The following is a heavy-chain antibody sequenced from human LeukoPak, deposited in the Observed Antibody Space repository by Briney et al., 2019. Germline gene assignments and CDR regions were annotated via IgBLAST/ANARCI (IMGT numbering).Heavy chain of an antibody. J-gene: IGHJ4*02. CDR1: GGTFSSYA. D-gene: IGHD3-22*01. CDR3: ASSGGYYYDGSGYTPWAPVYY. CDR2: IIPILGIA. V-gene: IGHV1-69*04. Sequence: SVKVSCKASGGTFSSYAISWVRQAPGQGLEWMGRIIPILGIANYAQKFQGRVTITADKSTSTAYSELSSLGSEDTAVYYCASSGGYYYDGSGYTPWAPVYYWGQGTLVTVSP.